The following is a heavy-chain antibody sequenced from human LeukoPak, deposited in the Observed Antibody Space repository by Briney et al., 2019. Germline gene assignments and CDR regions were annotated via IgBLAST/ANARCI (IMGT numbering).Heavy chain of an antibody. CDR2: IVVGSGDT. Sequence: ASVKVSCKTSGFTFTSSAVQRVRQARGQRLEWIGWIVVGSGDTNYAQKFQERVTITRDMSTSTAYMELSSLRSEDTAVYYCAVHPGYSSWTAHRGILDYWGQGTLVTVSS. V-gene: IGHV1-58*01. CDR3: AVHPGYSSWTAHRGILDY. J-gene: IGHJ4*02. CDR1: GFTFTSSA. D-gene: IGHD6-13*01.